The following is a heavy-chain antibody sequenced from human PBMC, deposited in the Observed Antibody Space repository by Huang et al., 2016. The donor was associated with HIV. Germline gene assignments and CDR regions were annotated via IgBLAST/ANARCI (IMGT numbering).Heavy chain of an antibody. CDR3: ARRFSSSSGYFDY. CDR1: GYSFSSYW. V-gene: IGHV5-51*01. D-gene: IGHD6-6*01. CDR2: IFPDDSYT. Sequence: VQLVQSGAEVKKPGESLKISCKGSGYSFSSYWIAWVRQMPGKGLEWMGIIFPDDSYTTYRPSFEGQGTISADKAIGTAYLQWSSLKASDTAMYYCARRFSSSSGYFDYWGQGSLVTVSS. J-gene: IGHJ4*02.